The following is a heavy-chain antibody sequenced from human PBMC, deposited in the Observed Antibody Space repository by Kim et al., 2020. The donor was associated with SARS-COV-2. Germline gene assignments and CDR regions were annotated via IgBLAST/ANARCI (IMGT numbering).Heavy chain of an antibody. Sequence: GGSLRLSCAASGFTFSSYDMHWVRQAPGKGLEWVAVISYDGSNKYYADSVKGRFTISRDNSKNTLYLQMNSLRAEDTAVYYCAKGDCSSTSCYLWAYYYGMDVWGQGTTVTVSS. D-gene: IGHD2-2*01. J-gene: IGHJ6*02. CDR2: ISYDGSNK. CDR1: GFTFSSYD. V-gene: IGHV3-30*18. CDR3: AKGDCSSTSCYLWAYYYGMDV.